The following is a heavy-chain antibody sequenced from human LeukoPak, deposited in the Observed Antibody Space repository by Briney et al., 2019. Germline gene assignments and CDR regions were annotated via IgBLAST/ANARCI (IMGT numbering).Heavy chain of an antibody. J-gene: IGHJ4*02. CDR3: ARHRTSGWGLDY. D-gene: IGHD6-19*01. V-gene: IGHV3-74*01. CDR2: INSDGSNT. Sequence: GGSLRLSCAASGFTFSNYWMHWVRQAPGKGLVWVSRINSDGSNTNYADSVKGRFTVSRDNAKNTLYLQMNSLRAEDTAVYYCARHRTSGWGLDYWGQGTLVTVSS. CDR1: GFTFSNYW.